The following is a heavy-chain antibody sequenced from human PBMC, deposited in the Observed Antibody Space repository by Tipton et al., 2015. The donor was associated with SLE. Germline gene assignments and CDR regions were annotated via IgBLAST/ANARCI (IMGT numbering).Heavy chain of an antibody. CDR2: IYSTGST. Sequence: TLSLTCSVSGDSMSSSSYHWSWIRQPAGKGLEWIGHIYSTGSTNYNPSLAGRVTMSVDTSKSQFYLTLSAVTAADTAVYYCARQGEYSSSSGFWFDPWGQGTLVTVSS. D-gene: IGHD6-6*01. V-gene: IGHV4-61*09. CDR1: GDSMSSSSYH. CDR3: ARQGEYSSSSGFWFDP. J-gene: IGHJ5*02.